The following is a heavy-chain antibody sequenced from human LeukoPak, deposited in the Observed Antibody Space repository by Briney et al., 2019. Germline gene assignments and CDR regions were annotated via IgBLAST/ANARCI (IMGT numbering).Heavy chain of an antibody. Sequence: ASVKVSCKASGYTFSVTGWYLYWLRQAPGQGLECLGWIYPNNGATAYAQKFQGRVAMTRDTSITTAYMELNRLRPDDTAVYYCARDGPAQMVDFDYWGQGTLVTVSS. V-gene: IGHV1-2*02. CDR1: GYTFSVTGWY. J-gene: IGHJ4*02. D-gene: IGHD3-10*01. CDR3: ARDGPAQMVDFDY. CDR2: IYPNNGAT.